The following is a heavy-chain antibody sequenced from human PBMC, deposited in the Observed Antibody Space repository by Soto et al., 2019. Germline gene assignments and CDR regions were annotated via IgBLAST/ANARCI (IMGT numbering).Heavy chain of an antibody. CDR1: GYTFTSYG. J-gene: IGHJ6*02. V-gene: IGHV1-18*01. CDR2: ISAYNGNT. CDR3: GREGVAPYYYYGMDV. Sequence: ASVKVSCKASGYTFTSYGISWVRQAPGQGLEWMGWISAYNGNTNYAQKLQGRVTITRDTSTSTVYMELRSLRSDDTAVYYCGREGVAPYYYYGMDVWGQGTPVTVSS. D-gene: IGHD5-12*01.